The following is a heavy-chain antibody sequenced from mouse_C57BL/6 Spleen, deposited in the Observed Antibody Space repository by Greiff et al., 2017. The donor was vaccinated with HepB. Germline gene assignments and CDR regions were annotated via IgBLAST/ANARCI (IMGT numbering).Heavy chain of an antibody. J-gene: IGHJ4*01. CDR3: ARTAPFYYYGSSPLYAMDY. V-gene: IGHV1-72*01. D-gene: IGHD1-1*01. CDR2: IDPNSGGT. Sequence: QVQLQQPGAELVKPGASVKLSCKASGYTFTSYWMHWVKQRPGRGLEWIGRIDPNSGGTKYNEKFKSKATLTVDKPSSTAYMQLSSLTSEDSAVYYCARTAPFYYYGSSPLYAMDYWGQGTSVTVSS. CDR1: GYTFTSYW.